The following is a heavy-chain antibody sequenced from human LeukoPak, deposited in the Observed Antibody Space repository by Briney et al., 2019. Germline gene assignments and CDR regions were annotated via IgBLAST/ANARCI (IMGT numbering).Heavy chain of an antibody. CDR2: IIPILGIA. D-gene: IGHD3-22*01. J-gene: IGHJ6*02. CDR3: ARDLPQNYYDSSGYKRTPHYGMDV. CDR1: GGTFSSYA. Sequence: SVKVSCKASGGTFSSYAISWVRQAPGQGLEWMGRIIPILGIANYAQKFQGRVTITADKSTSTAYMELSSLRSEDTAVYYCARDLPQNYYDSSGYKRTPHYGMDVWGQGTTVTVSS. V-gene: IGHV1-69*04.